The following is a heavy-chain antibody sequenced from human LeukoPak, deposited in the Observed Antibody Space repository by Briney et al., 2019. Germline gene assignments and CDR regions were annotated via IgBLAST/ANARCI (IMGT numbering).Heavy chain of an antibody. Sequence: GRSLRLSCAASGFTFSSSAMHWVRQAPGKGLEWVALISYDGSNKYSADFVKGRFTISRDNSKNTLYLQMNSLRAEDTAVYYCARDLASFGELPYNWFDPWGQGTLVTVSS. V-gene: IGHV3-30*04. CDR1: GFTFSSSA. J-gene: IGHJ5*02. CDR3: ARDLASFGELPYNWFDP. CDR2: ISYDGSNK. D-gene: IGHD3-10*01.